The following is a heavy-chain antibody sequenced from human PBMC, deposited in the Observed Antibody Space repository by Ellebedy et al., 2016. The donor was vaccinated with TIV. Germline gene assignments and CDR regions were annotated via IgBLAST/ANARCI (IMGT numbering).Heavy chain of an antibody. V-gene: IGHV3-48*02. D-gene: IGHD1-26*01. CDR2: ISSSGSIM. Sequence: GESLKISCAASGFTFSSYSMNWVRQAPGKGLEWVSYISSSGSIMYYADSVKGRFNISRDNARNSLYLQKNSLRDEDTALYYCARSGSYYTDYWGQGTPVTVSS. J-gene: IGHJ4*02. CDR1: GFTFSSYS. CDR3: ARSGSYYTDY.